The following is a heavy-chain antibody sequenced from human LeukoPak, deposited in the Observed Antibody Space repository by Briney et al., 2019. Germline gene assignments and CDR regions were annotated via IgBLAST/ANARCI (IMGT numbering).Heavy chain of an antibody. Sequence: PETMSLTWAVYGGSFSGYYWSWIRQPPGNGLEWIGEINHSGSTNYNPSLKSRGSISVDTSKNQFSLKLSSVTAADTAVYYCARGARGYSYGYKRPWFDPWGQGTLVTVP. J-gene: IGHJ5*02. V-gene: IGHV4-34*01. CDR2: INHSGST. CDR1: GGSFSGYY. CDR3: ARGARGYSYGYKRPWFDP. D-gene: IGHD5-18*01.